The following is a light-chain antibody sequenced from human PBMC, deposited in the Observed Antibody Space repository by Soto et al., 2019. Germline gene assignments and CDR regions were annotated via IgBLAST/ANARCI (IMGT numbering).Light chain of an antibody. CDR2: YVS. CDR3: SSYAGSYTLV. CDR1: SNDVGGYNF. V-gene: IGLV2-11*01. Sequence: QSALTQPRSVSGSPGQSVTISCTGTSNDVGGYNFVSWYQQHPGKVPKLFIYYVSRRPSGVPDRFSGSKSGNTASLTISGIQAEDEAYYYCSSYAGSYTLVFGGGTKLTVL. J-gene: IGLJ2*01.